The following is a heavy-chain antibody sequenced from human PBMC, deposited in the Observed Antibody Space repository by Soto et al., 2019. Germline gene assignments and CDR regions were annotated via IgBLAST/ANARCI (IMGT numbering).Heavy chain of an antibody. J-gene: IGHJ4*02. CDR3: ARQLFRYYYDSSGFDIGTPGGY. Sequence: QVQLVQSGAEVKKPGASVKVSCKASGYTFTSYGISWVRQAPGQGLEWMGWISAYNGNTNYAEKLQGRVTMTTDKSTSTGYIELRSLRSDETAVYYCARQLFRYYYDSSGFDIGTPGGYWGQGTLVTVSS. CDR1: GYTFTSYG. V-gene: IGHV1-18*01. CDR2: ISAYNGNT. D-gene: IGHD3-22*01.